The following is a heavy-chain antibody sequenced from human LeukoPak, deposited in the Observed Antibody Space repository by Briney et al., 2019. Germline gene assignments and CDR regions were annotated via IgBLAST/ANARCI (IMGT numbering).Heavy chain of an antibody. V-gene: IGHV3-7*03. J-gene: IGHJ4*02. D-gene: IGHD4-17*01. Sequence: PGGSLRLSCAASGFTFSSYWMSWVRQAPGKGLEWVANIKQDGSEKYYVDSVKGRFTISRDNAKNSLYLQMNSLRAEDTALYYCAKDIRATVTTCFDYWGQGTLVTVSS. CDR1: GFTFSSYW. CDR2: IKQDGSEK. CDR3: AKDIRATVTTCFDY.